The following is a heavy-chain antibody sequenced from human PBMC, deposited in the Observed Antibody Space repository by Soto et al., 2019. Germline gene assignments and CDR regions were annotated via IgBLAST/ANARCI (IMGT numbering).Heavy chain of an antibody. CDR3: VRGGKFYQQETYYFDY. D-gene: IGHD3-16*01. CDR1: GGSITSDGYY. Sequence: QLQLLQSGPGLVRPSETLSLTCSVSGGSITSDGYYWGWIRQSPGKGLQWIGSIYYTGSTYYYPSVARRATVSVDTSKNQFSLSLTSVTATDAAVYYCVRGGKFYQQETYYFDYWGQGTLVAVSS. V-gene: IGHV4-39*01. CDR2: IYYTGST. J-gene: IGHJ4*02.